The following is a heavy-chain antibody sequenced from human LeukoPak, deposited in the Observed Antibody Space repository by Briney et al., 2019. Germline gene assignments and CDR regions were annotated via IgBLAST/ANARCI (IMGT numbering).Heavy chain of an antibody. J-gene: IGHJ4*02. CDR1: GFTFSSYS. Sequence: PGGSLRLSCAASGFTFSSYSMNWVRQAPGKGLEWVSSISSSSSYIYYADSVKGRFTISRDNAKNSLYLQMNSLRAEDTAIYYCAKERGVAKPFDYWGQGTLVTVSS. V-gene: IGHV3-21*04. CDR3: AKERGVAKPFDY. D-gene: IGHD2-8*02. CDR2: ISSSSSYI.